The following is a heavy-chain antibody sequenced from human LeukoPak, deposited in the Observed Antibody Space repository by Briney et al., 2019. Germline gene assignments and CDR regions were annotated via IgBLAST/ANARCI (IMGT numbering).Heavy chain of an antibody. CDR1: GGSISSGSYY. CDR2: IYTSGST. Sequence: SETLSLTCTVSGGSISSGSYYWSWIRQPAGKGLEWIGRIYTSGSTNYNPSLKSRVTISVDTSKNQFSLKLSSVTAADTAVYYCARVGPDYYGSGSYYTHYYMDVWGKGTTVTVSS. CDR3: ARVGPDYYGSGSYYTHYYMDV. J-gene: IGHJ6*03. V-gene: IGHV4-61*02. D-gene: IGHD3-10*01.